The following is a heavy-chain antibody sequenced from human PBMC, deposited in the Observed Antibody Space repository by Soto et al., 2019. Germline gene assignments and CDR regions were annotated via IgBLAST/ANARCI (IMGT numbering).Heavy chain of an antibody. CDR3: ARDLYSSSFFGFDV. D-gene: IGHD2-2*01. CDR2: ITAGDGKT. J-gene: IGHJ5*02. V-gene: IGHV1-3*01. Sequence: QVHLVQSGAEVKKPGASVKVSCKASGYNFTQYTIHWVRQAPGQRLEWMGWITAGDGKTQYSKKFQTRVTIRSDVSATTAYMYLNSLRSEDTAVYYCARDLYSSSFFGFDVWCRGTLVIVSS. CDR1: GYNFTQYT.